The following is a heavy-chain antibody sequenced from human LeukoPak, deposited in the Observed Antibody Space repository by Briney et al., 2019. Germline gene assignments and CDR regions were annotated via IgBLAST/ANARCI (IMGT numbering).Heavy chain of an antibody. J-gene: IGHJ6*02. D-gene: IGHD2-15*01. CDR3: AAAEVVVVAATDYYYYGMDV. V-gene: IGHV1-58*01. Sequence: SVKVSCKASGFTFTSSAVQWVRQARRQRLEWMGWIVVGSGNTNYAQKFQERVTITRDMSTSTAYMELSSLRSEDTAVYYCAAAEVVVVAATDYYYYGMDVWGQGTTATVSS. CDR1: GFTFTSSA. CDR2: IVVGSGNT.